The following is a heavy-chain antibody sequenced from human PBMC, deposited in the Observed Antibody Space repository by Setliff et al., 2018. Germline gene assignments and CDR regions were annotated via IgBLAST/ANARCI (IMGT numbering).Heavy chain of an antibody. CDR3: ARGPRLRYFDWPVDY. V-gene: IGHV4-4*07. D-gene: IGHD3-9*01. J-gene: IGHJ4*02. CDR1: GGSISSYY. CDR2: IYIGGSA. Sequence: KPSETLSLTCTVSGGSISSYYWSWIRQPAGKGLEWIGHIYIGGSANYNPSLKSRVTMSIDTSKNQFSLKLNSVTAADTAVYYCARGPRLRYFDWPVDYWGQGTLVTVSS.